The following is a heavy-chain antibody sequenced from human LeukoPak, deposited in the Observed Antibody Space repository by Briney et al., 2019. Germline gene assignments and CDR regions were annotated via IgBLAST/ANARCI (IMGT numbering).Heavy chain of an antibody. CDR3: ARVVPGYCSGGSCYKYYFDY. CDR2: IYYSGST. V-gene: IGHV4-59*01. Sequence: SETLSLTCTVSGGSISSYYWSWIRQPPGKGLEWIGYIYYSGSTNYNPSLKSRVTISVDTSKNQFSLKLSSVTAADTAVYYCARVVPGYCSGGSCYKYYFDYWGQGTLVTVSS. CDR1: GGSISSYY. D-gene: IGHD2-15*01. J-gene: IGHJ4*02.